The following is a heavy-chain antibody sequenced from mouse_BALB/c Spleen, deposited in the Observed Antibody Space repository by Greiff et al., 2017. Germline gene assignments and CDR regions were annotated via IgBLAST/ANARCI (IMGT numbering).Heavy chain of an antibody. V-gene: IGHV5-6-5*01. CDR1: GFTFSSYA. CDR3: ARGLYWYLDV. J-gene: IGHJ1*01. Sequence: EVKVVESGGGLVKPGGSLKLSCAASGFTFSSYAMSWVRQTPEKRLEWVASISSGGSTYYPDSVKGRFTISRDNARNILYLQMSSLRSEDTAMYYCARGLYWYLDVWGAGTTVTVSS. CDR2: ISSGGST.